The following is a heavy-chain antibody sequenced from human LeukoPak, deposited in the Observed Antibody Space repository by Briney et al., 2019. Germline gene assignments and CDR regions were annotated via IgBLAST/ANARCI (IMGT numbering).Heavy chain of an antibody. CDR2: INHSGST. Sequence: PSETLSLTCAVYGGSFSGYYWSWIRQPPGKGLEWIGEINHSGSTNYNPSLKSRVTISVDTSKNQFSLKLSSVTAADTAVYYCARVFEFGEPKGKYYFDYWGQGTLVTVSS. D-gene: IGHD3-10*01. CDR1: GGSFSGYY. V-gene: IGHV4-34*01. J-gene: IGHJ4*02. CDR3: ARVFEFGEPKGKYYFDY.